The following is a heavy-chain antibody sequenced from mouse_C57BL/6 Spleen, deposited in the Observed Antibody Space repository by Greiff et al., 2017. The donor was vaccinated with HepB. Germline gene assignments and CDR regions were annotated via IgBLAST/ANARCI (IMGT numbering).Heavy chain of an antibody. J-gene: IGHJ3*01. CDR2: INPSNGGT. V-gene: IGHV1-53*01. CDR1: GYTFTSYW. Sequence: QVQLKQSGTELVKPGASVKLSCKASGYTFTSYWMHWVKQRPGQGLEWIGNINPSNGGTNYNEKFKSKATLTVDKSSSTAYMQLSSLTSADSAVYYCARWGKGPLAWFAYWGQGTLVTVSA. D-gene: IGHD1-3*01. CDR3: ARWGKGPLAWFAY.